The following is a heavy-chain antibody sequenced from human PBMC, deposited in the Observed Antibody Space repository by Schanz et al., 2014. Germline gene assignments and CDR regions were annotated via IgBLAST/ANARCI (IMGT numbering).Heavy chain of an antibody. CDR3: ARGGIGGGCDFDY. D-gene: IGHD3-10*01. CDR1: GFTLSNYA. CDR2: LSEGGGGT. Sequence: EVQLVDSGGGLVQPGGSLRLSCAASGFTLSNYAMSWVRQAPGKGLEWVSALSEGGGGTNYADSVRGRFTISSDSSKNTLYLQMNSLRPEDTAVYYCARGGIGGGCDFDYWGQGTLVTVSS. J-gene: IGHJ4*02. V-gene: IGHV3-23*04.